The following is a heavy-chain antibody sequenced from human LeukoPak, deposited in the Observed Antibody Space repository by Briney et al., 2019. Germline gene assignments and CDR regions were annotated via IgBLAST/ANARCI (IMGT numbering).Heavy chain of an antibody. Sequence: KPGGSLRLSCAASGFTFSDYYMSWIRQAPGKGLEWVSYISSSGSTIYYVDSVKGRFTISRDNAKNSLYLQMNSLRAEDTAVYYCARGTYCSSTSCYFAVYWGQGTLVTVSS. V-gene: IGHV3-11*04. CDR3: ARGTYCSSTSCYFAVY. CDR1: GFTFSDYY. D-gene: IGHD2-2*01. CDR2: ISSSGSTI. J-gene: IGHJ4*02.